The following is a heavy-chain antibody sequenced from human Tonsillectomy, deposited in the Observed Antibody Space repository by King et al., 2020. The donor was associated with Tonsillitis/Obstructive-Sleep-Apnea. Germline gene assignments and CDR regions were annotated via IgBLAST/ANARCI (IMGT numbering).Heavy chain of an antibody. CDR1: GYSFTSYW. D-gene: IGHD5-24*01. CDR2: IDPSESYT. CDR3: ARXLRDVYKXAXYYGMDV. V-gene: IGHV5-10-1*01. Sequence: QLVQSGAEVKKPGESLRISCKGSGYSFTSYWISWVRQMPGKGLEWMGRIDPSESYTNYSPSSQGHITISVDKSISTAYLQWSSLKASDTAMYYCARXLRDVYKXAXYYGMDVWXQGTTVTVSS. J-gene: IGHJ6*02.